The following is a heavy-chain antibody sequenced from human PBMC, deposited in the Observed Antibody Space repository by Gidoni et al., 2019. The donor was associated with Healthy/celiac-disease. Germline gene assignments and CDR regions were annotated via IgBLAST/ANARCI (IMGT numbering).Heavy chain of an antibody. CDR1: GLTFSSYA. Sequence: EVQLLESGGGLVQPGGSLRLSCAASGLTFSSYAMSWVRQAPGKGLEWVSAISGSGGSTYYADSVKGRFTISRDNSKNTLYLQMNSLRAEDTAVYYCAKDQFLTTVTFLLDYWGQGTLVTVSS. D-gene: IGHD4-17*01. CDR3: AKDQFLTTVTFLLDY. V-gene: IGHV3-23*01. CDR2: ISGSGGST. J-gene: IGHJ4*02.